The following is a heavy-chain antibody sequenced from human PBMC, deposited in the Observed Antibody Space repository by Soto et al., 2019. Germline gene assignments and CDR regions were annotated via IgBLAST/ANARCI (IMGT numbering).Heavy chain of an antibody. CDR2: ISGSGGST. Sequence: GGSLRLSCAASGFTFSSYAMSWVRQAPGKGLEWVSAISGSGGSTYYADSVKGRFTISRDNSKNTLYLQISSLRAEDTAVYYCAKDRIAARQPQYYFDYWGQGTLVTVSS. CDR3: AKDRIAARQPQYYFDY. J-gene: IGHJ4*02. D-gene: IGHD6-6*01. CDR1: GFTFSSYA. V-gene: IGHV3-23*01.